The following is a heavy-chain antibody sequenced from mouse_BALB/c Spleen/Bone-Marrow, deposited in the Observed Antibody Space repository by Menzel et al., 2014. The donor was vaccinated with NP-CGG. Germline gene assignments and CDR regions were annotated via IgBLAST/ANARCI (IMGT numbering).Heavy chain of an antibody. CDR1: GYTFTSYY. V-gene: IGHV1S81*02. CDR2: INPSNGGT. J-gene: IGHJ3*01. D-gene: IGHD3-1*01. CDR3: TRGLRAGFAY. Sequence: QVQLQQSGAELVKPGASVKLSCKASGYTFTSYYMYWVKQRPGQGLEWIGGINPSNGGTNFNEKFKSKATLTVDKSSSTAYMQLSSLTSEDSAVNYCTRGLRAGFAYWGQGTLVTVSA.